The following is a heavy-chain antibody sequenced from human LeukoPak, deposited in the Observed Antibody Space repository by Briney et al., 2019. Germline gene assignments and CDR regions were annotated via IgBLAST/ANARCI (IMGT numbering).Heavy chain of an antibody. CDR1: GFTFSKYG. CDR3: AKDRSLRQQMALGTFHY. D-gene: IGHD6-13*01. J-gene: IGHJ4*02. V-gene: IGHV3-30*18. Sequence: GGSLRLSCAASGFTFSKYGMHWVRQAPGKGREWVADISYDGINKYYAYPVNGRFTISRDNSKNTLYLQMNSLRAEDTAMYYCAKDRSLRQQMALGTFHYWGQETLVTVSS. CDR2: ISYDGINK.